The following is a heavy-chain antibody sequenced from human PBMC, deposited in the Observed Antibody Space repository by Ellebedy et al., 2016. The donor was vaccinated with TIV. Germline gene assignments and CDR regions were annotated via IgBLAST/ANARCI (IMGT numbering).Heavy chain of an antibody. CDR2: INHSGST. CDR3: ARGLIPVAGTLLFDW. D-gene: IGHD6-19*01. Sequence: GSLRLXCAVYGGSFSGHYWSWIRQSPGKGLEWIGEINHSGSTNCNPSLKSRVSVSVDTSKNQFSLKLSSVTAADAAVYYCARGLIPVAGTLLFDWWGQGTLVTVSS. V-gene: IGHV4-34*01. CDR1: GGSFSGHY. J-gene: IGHJ4*02.